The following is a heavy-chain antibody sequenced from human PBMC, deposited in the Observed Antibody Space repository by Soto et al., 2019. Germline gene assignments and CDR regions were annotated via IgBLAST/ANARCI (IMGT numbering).Heavy chain of an antibody. Sequence: ASVKVSCKASGYTFSSYAISWVRQAPGQGLEWLGWISPYNDDTKYAQKLQGRVFMTTDTPTKTAHLDLRSLRSDDTAVYYCARGGYYDSSGYSTYFDYWGQG. CDR3: ARGGYYDSSGYSTYFDY. D-gene: IGHD3-22*01. CDR1: GYTFSSYA. J-gene: IGHJ4*02. V-gene: IGHV1-18*01. CDR2: ISPYNDDT.